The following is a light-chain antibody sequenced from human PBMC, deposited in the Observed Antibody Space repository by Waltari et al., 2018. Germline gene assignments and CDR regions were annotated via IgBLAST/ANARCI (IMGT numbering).Light chain of an antibody. CDR3: QSADDTGDRVL. CDR2: RKT. V-gene: IGLV3-25*03. Sequence: SSDLTQPPSISVSPGQTAIITCSGNVLADKYIYWFQKKSGQAPIAVIRRKTVRPPGLPERFSGSDPGTTATLTITGVQADDEADYYCQSADDTGDRVLFGTGTTLTVL. CDR1: VLADKY. J-gene: IGLJ6*01.